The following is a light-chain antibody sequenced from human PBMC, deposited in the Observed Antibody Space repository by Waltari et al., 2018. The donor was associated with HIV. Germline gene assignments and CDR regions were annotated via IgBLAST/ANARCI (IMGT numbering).Light chain of an antibody. CDR3: QQYNHWPPLT. CDR2: GAS. CDR1: QSISTN. V-gene: IGKV3-15*01. Sequence: EIVMTQSPATLSVSSGEGSILHCRASQSISTNLAWYQQKPGKAPRLLIFGASFRDTGVPARFSGSGSGTEFTLTINSLQSEDFAIYYCQQYNHWPPLTFGGGTRVEI. J-gene: IGKJ4*01.